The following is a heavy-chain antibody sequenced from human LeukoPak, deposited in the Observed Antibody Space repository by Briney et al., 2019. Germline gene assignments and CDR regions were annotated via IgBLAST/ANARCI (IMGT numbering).Heavy chain of an antibody. J-gene: IGHJ4*02. Sequence: APVKVSCKSSGFTFTDYYIHWVRQAPGQGLEWMGYIGPHSSATSSPQEFQGRVTMTRDTSMSTAYMELTRLTSDDTAVYYCAREGNGLLSKDFDYWGQGTLVTVSS. CDR3: AREGNGLLSKDFDY. V-gene: IGHV1-2*02. D-gene: IGHD2/OR15-2a*01. CDR2: IGPHSSAT. CDR1: GFTFTDYY.